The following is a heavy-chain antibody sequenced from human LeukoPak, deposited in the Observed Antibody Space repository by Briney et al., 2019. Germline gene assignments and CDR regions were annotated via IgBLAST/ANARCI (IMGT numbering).Heavy chain of an antibody. CDR1: GGTFISYA. D-gene: IGHD6-19*01. CDR3: ARDLVAVAGPRAGWYFDL. CDR2: IIPIFGTA. Sequence: ASVKVSCKASGGTFISYAISWVRQAPGQGLEWMGGIIPIFGTANYAQKFQGRVTITADESTSTACMELSSLRSEDTAVYYCARDLVAVAGPRAGWYFDLWGRGTLVTVSS. V-gene: IGHV1-69*01. J-gene: IGHJ2*01.